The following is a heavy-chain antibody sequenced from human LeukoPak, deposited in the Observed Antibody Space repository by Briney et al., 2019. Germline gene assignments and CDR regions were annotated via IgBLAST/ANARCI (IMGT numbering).Heavy chain of an antibody. CDR2: IDHSGFP. CDR3: ARVNNWFDP. J-gene: IGHJ5*02. CDR1: GGSFSAYY. V-gene: IGHV4-34*01. Sequence: SETLSLTCAVYGGSFSAYYWGWIRQPPGKGLEWIGEIDHSGFPNYNPSHKSRFTISVDTSKNQFSLKLSSVTAADTAVYYCARVNNWFDPWGQGTLVTVSS.